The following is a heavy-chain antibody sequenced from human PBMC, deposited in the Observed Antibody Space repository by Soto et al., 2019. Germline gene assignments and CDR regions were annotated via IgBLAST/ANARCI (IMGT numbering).Heavy chain of an antibody. CDR3: AKAVAPYCSDGICYMEYFDY. CDR1: GFTFNNYG. V-gene: IGHV3-23*01. Sequence: PGGSLRLSCAASGFTFNNYGMTWVRQAPGRGLEWVSTVSGGGGRTYYADSVKGRFTISRDNSKNTLSLQINSLTAEDTAVYYCAKAVAPYCSDGICYMEYFDYWGQGTLVTVSS. J-gene: IGHJ4*02. D-gene: IGHD2-8*01. CDR2: VSGGGGRT.